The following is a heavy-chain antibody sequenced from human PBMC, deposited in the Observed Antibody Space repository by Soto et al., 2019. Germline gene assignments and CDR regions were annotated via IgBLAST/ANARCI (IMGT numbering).Heavy chain of an antibody. J-gene: IGHJ4*02. Sequence: EVQLVESGGGLVQPGGSLRLSCAASGFTFSGSWMHWVRQAPGKGLVWVSRINGDGSGTSYADFVKGRSTISRDDAQNTLFLQMNGLRAEDTAVYYCARGIFGSGTANDYWCQGTLVTVSS. CDR2: INGDGSGT. D-gene: IGHD3-10*01. CDR3: ARGIFGSGTANDY. V-gene: IGHV3-74*01. CDR1: GFTFSGSW.